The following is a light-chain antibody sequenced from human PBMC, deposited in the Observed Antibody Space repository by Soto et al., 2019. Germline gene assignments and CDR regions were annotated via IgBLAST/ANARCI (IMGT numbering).Light chain of an antibody. J-gene: IGKJ1*01. CDR2: ATS. Sequence: DIGSTNTTATLPAPPGESATLSCRVSQSVSSNLAWYQQKPVQAPRLLSYATSSRATDIPDRFSGSGSGTDFTLTISRLEPEDFAVYYCQQYNNWPPWTFGQGTKV. CDR3: QQYNNWPPWT. CDR1: QSVSSN. V-gene: IGKV3D-15*01.